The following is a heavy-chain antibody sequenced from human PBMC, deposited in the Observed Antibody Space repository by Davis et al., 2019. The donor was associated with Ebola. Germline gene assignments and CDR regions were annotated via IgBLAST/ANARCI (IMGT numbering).Heavy chain of an antibody. J-gene: IGHJ4*02. D-gene: IGHD4/OR15-4a*01. Sequence: GESLKISCAASGFSFDTYWMSWVRQAPGKGLEWVANIKQDGSEKYYVDSVKGRFTISRDNAKNSLFLQMNSLRVEDTALYYCTKTISATPGDYWGQGTVVTVSS. CDR3: TKTISATPGDY. CDR1: GFSFDTYW. CDR2: IKQDGSEK. V-gene: IGHV3-7*01.